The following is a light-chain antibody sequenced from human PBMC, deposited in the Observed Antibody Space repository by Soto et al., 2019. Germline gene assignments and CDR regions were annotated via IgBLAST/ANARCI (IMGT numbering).Light chain of an antibody. J-gene: IGKJ1*01. CDR2: DAS. CDR3: QQYNSYSPPWT. V-gene: IGKV1-5*01. CDR1: QSISSW. Sequence: DIQMTQSPSTLSASVGDRVTITCRASQSISSWLAWYQQKPGKAPKLLIYDASSLESGVPSRFSGSGSGKEFTLSISSLQHDYFATYYCQQYNSYSPPWTFGQGTKVEIK.